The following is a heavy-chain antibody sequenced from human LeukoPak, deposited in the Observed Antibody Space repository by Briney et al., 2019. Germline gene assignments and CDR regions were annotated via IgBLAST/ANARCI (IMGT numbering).Heavy chain of an antibody. J-gene: IGHJ4*02. D-gene: IGHD3-22*01. CDR3: AKDRDYYDSSGYSHFDY. CDR2: IWYDGSNK. CDR1: GFTFSRYP. V-gene: IGHV3-30*02. Sequence: PGGSLRLSCSASGFTFSRYPMHWVRQAPGKGLEWVAVIWYDGSNKYYADSVKGRFTISRDNSKNTLYLQMNSLRAEDTAVYYCAKDRDYYDSSGYSHFDYWGQGTLVTVSS.